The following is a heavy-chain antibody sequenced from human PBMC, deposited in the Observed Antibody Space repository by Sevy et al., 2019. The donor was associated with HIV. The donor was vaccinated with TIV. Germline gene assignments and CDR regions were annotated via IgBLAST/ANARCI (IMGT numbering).Heavy chain of an antibody. CDR3: ARTSSYGSGNYFDY. J-gene: IGHJ4*02. Sequence: ASVKVSCKASGYTFTIYGISWERQAPELGLEWMGWISAYSGNTNYAQNLQGRVTMTTDTSTTTAYMELRSLRFDDTAVYYCARTSSYGSGNYFDYWGQGTLVTVSS. CDR2: ISAYSGNT. D-gene: IGHD3-10*01. V-gene: IGHV1-18*01. CDR1: GYTFTIYG.